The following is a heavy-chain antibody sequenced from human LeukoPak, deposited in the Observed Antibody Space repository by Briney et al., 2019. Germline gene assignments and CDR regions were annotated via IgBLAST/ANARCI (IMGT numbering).Heavy chain of an antibody. CDR2: IFVGSGNT. J-gene: IGHJ4*02. CDR3: AAQRITMVRGAPSFDY. D-gene: IGHD3-10*01. CDR1: GFTFTGSA. V-gene: IGHV1-58*01. Sequence: SVKVSCKASGFTFTGSAVQWVRQARGQRLERIGWIFVGSGNTNCAQKFQERVTITRDMSTSTSYMELSSLRSEDTAVYYCAAQRITMVRGAPSFDYWGQGTLVTVSS.